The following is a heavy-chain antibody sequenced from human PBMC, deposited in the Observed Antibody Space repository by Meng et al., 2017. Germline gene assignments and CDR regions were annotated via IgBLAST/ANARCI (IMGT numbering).Heavy chain of an antibody. CDR3: VVASGAFDI. CDR1: GFTFDDYA. J-gene: IGHJ3*02. Sequence: SLKISCAASGFTFDDYAMHWVRQAPGKGLEWVSGISWNSGSIGYADSVKGRFTISRDNAKNSLYLQMNSLRAEDTALYYCVVASGAFDIWGQGTMVTVSS. D-gene: IGHD5-12*01. CDR2: ISWNSGSI. V-gene: IGHV3-9*01.